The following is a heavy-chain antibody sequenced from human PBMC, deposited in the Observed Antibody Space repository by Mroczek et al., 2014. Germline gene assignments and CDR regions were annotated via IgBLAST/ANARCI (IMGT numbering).Heavy chain of an antibody. CDR3: ARGVAGPTNYFDY. V-gene: IGHV4-34*01. CDR1: GGSFSGYY. J-gene: IGHJ4*02. CDR2: INHSGST. D-gene: IGHD6-19*01. Sequence: QVQLQQWGAGLLKPSETLSLTCAVYGGSFSGYYWSWIRQPPGKGLEWIGEINHSGSTNYNPSLKSRVTISVDTSKNQFSLKLSSVTAADTAVYYCARGVAGPTNYFDYWGQGTLVTVSS.